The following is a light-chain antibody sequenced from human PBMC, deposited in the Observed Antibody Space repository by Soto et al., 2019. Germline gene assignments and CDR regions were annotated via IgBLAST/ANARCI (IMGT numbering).Light chain of an antibody. Sequence: DIQMPQSPSSLSASEGDRVTITCQASQDIRNFLNWFQQKPGKAPNLLIHDASDLDTGVPSRFSGRGSGTHFTFTINSLPPEDVATYYCQQFDNPPFTFGPGTKVEIK. J-gene: IGKJ3*01. CDR2: DAS. CDR3: QQFDNPPFT. CDR1: QDIRNF. V-gene: IGKV1-33*01.